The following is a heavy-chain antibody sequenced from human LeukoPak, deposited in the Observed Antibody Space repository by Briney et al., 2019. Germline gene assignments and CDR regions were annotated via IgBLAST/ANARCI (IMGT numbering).Heavy chain of an antibody. CDR1: GGSISSYY. J-gene: IGHJ3*02. CDR2: IYYSGST. V-gene: IGHV4-59*08. CDR3: ATTRQPHSGSYSGDAFDI. Sequence: SETLSLTCTVSGGSISSYYWSWIRQPPGKGLEWIGYIYYSGSTNYNPSLKSRVTISVDTSKNQFSPKLSSVTAADTAVYYCATTRQPHSGSYSGDAFDIWGQGTMVTVSS. D-gene: IGHD1-26*01.